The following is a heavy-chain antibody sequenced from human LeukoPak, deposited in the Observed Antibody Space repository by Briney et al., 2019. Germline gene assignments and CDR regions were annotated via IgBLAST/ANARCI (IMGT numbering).Heavy chain of an antibody. D-gene: IGHD3-22*01. CDR1: GFTFSRYA. Sequence: GRSLRLSCGASGFTFSRYAMNWVRQAPGQGLEWVAIISYGGNNQYYAESVKGRFTICSDNTKHTVYLQMNSLRPEDTAVYYCARAPDSSGYYYYFDYWGQGALVTVSS. CDR3: ARAPDSSGYYYYFDY. J-gene: IGHJ4*02. V-gene: IGHV3-30-3*01. CDR2: ISYGGNNQ.